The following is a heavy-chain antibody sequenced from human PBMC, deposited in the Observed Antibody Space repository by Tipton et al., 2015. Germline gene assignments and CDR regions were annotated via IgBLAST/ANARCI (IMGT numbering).Heavy chain of an antibody. J-gene: IGHJ6*02. CDR3: ARSSLEWFSSAFNYYYFFGMDV. V-gene: IGHV1-2*02. CDR2: INPNSGGT. CDR1: GDTFTGYY. Sequence: VQLVQSGAEVKKPGASVKVSCKAPGDTFTGYYMHWVRQAPGQGLEWMGWINPNSGGTNYAQKFQGRVTMTRDTSISTAYMELSRLRSDDTAVYYCARSSLEWFSSAFNYYYFFGMDVWGQGTTVTVSS. D-gene: IGHD3-3*01.